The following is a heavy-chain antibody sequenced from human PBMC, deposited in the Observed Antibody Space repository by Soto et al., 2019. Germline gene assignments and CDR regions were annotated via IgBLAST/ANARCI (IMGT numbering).Heavy chain of an antibody. D-gene: IGHD6-19*01. CDR2: IYYSGST. CDR3: ARVLGSGPTRGFDY. V-gene: IGHV4-31*03. Sequence: PSETLSLTCTVSGGSISSGGYYWSWIRQHPGKGLEWIGYIYYSGSTYYNPSLKSRVTISADTSKNQFSLKLSSVTAADTAVYYCARVLGSGPTRGFDYRGQGPLVTVSS. CDR1: GGSISSGGYY. J-gene: IGHJ4*02.